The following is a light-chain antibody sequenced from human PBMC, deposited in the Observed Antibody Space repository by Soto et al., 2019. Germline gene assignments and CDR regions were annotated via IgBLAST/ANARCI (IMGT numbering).Light chain of an antibody. J-gene: IGKJ1*01. CDR3: QQYNSYWT. V-gene: IGKV1-5*01. Sequence: DSQLTRSPSPLSASVEDRVTIPFRASQSISSYLNWYQQKPGKAPKLLIYDASSLESGVPSRFSGSESGTEFTLTISSLQPDDFATYYCQQYNSYWTFGQGTKVDIK. CDR1: QSISSY. CDR2: DAS.